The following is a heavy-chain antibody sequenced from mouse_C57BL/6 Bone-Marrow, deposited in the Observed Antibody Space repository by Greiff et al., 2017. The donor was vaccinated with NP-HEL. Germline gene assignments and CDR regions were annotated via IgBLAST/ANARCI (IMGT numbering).Heavy chain of an antibody. CDR3: ARGIYDGSHFDY. Sequence: QVTLKVCGPGILQSSQTLSLTCSFSGFSLSTSGMGVSWIRQPSGKGLEWLAHIYWDDDKRYNPSLKSRLTISKDTSRNQVFLKITSVDTADTATYYCARGIYDGSHFDYWGQGTTLTVSS. D-gene: IGHD2-3*01. CDR2: IYWDDDK. CDR1: GFSLSTSGMG. J-gene: IGHJ2*01. V-gene: IGHV8-12*01.